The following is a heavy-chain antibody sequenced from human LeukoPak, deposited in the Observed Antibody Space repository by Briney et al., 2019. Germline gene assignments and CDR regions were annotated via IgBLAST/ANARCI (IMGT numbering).Heavy chain of an antibody. J-gene: IGHJ3*02. CDR3: ARGVVVPAAAVGAFDI. V-gene: IGHV4-59*01. CDR1: GGSISSYY. Sequence: SETLSLTCTVSGGSISSYYWSWIRQPPGKRLGWIGYIYYSGSTNYNPSLKSRVTISVDTSKNQFSLKLSSVTAADTAVYYCARGVVVPAAAVGAFDIWGQGTMVTVSS. CDR2: IYYSGST. D-gene: IGHD2-2*01.